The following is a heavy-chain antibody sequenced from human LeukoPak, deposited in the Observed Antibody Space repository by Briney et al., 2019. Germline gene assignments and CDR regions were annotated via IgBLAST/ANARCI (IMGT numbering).Heavy chain of an antibody. CDR1: GGSIGNYY. J-gene: IGHJ4*02. CDR3: ARRHPYYYGSGTYSRED. CDR2: ISTSGTT. Sequence: PSETLSLTCTVSGGSIGNYYWNWIRQPAGKGLEWIGRISTSGTTNYHPSLKSRVTLSLDTSKNQFSLNLGSVTAADTAIYFCARRHPYYYGSGTYSREDWGQGTLVTVSS. D-gene: IGHD3-10*01. V-gene: IGHV4-4*07.